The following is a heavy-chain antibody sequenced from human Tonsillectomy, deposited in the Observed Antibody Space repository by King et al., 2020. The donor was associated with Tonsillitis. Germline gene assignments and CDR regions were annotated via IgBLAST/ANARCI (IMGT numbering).Heavy chain of an antibody. CDR2: IPYDGSNK. V-gene: IGHV3-30*18. CDR3: AKEIAAAGDSYYSYGMDV. D-gene: IGHD6-13*01. J-gene: IGHJ6*02. CDR1: GFSFRNYG. Sequence: VQLVESGGGVVQPGRSLRLSCAASGFSFRNYGIHWVRQAPGKGLEWVAIIPYDGSNKYYADSVKGRFTVSRDNSKNTLYLQMNSLRVEDTAVYYCAKEIAAAGDSYYSYGMDVWGQGTAVTVSS.